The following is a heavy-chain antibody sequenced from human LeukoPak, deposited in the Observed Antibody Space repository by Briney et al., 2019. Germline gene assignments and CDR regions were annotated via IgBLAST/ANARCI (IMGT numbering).Heavy chain of an antibody. Sequence: GASVKVSCKASGFTFTGSTMQWVRQVRGQRLEWIGWIVVGSGNTNYAQKFQERVTITRDMSTSTAYMELSSLRSEDTAVYYCAADYLPYSSEWYSFGYSYYGMDVWGQGTTVTVSS. J-gene: IGHJ6*02. CDR3: AADYLPYSSEWYSFGYSYYGMDV. D-gene: IGHD6-25*01. V-gene: IGHV1-58*02. CDR1: GFTFTGST. CDR2: IVVGSGNT.